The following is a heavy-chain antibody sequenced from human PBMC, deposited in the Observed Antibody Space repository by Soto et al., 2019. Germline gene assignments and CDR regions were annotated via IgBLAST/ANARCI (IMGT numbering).Heavy chain of an antibody. CDR3: ARAYSSGWYGLGYYYGMDV. CDR2: IWYDGSNK. J-gene: IGHJ6*02. D-gene: IGHD6-19*01. Sequence: GGSLRLSCAASGFTFSSYGMHWVRQAPGKGLEWVAVIWYDGSNKYYADSVKGRFTISRDNSKNTLYLQMNSLRAEDTAVYYCARAYSSGWYGLGYYYGMDVWGQGTTVTVSS. CDR1: GFTFSSYG. V-gene: IGHV3-33*01.